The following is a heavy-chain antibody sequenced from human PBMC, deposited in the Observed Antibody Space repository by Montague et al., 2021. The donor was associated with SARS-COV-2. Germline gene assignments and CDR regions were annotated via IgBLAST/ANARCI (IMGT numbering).Heavy chain of an antibody. J-gene: IGHJ4*02. V-gene: IGHV4-61*01. Sequence: SETLSLTCTVSGGSISSGSYYWSWIRQPPGKGLEWIGYIYYSGSTNYNPSLKSRVTISVDTSKNQFSLKLSSVTAADTAVYYCARRALGYCSGGSCYSGFDYWGQGTLVTVSS. CDR3: ARRALGYCSGGSCYSGFDY. D-gene: IGHD2-15*01. CDR2: IYYSGST. CDR1: GGSISSGSYY.